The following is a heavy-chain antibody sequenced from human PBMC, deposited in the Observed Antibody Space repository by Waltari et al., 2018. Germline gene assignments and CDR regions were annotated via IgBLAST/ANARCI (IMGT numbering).Heavy chain of an antibody. J-gene: IGHJ6*03. D-gene: IGHD2-2*01. CDR2: IYYSRST. V-gene: IGHV4-39*01. Sequence: QLQLQESGPGLVKPSETLSLTCTVSGGSISSSSYYWGWIRQPPGKGLERIGSIYYSRSTYYNPSLKSQVTISVDTSKNQFALKLSYVTAADTAVYYCARLHCSSTSCYLGYMDVWGKGTTVTVSS. CDR1: GGSISSSSYY. CDR3: ARLHCSSTSCYLGYMDV.